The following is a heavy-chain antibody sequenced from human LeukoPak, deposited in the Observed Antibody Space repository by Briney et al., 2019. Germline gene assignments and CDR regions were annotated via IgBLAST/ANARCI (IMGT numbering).Heavy chain of an antibody. D-gene: IGHD6-19*01. CDR2: IYYSGST. J-gene: IGHJ4*02. CDR3: ARHLGLVKGWFRVYYFDY. CDR1: GGSISSYY. Sequence: PSETLSLTCTVSGGSISSYYWSWIRQPPGKGLEWIGYIYYSGSTNYNPSLKSRVTISVDTSKNQFSLKLSSVTAADTAVYYCARHLGLVKGWFRVYYFDYWGQGTLVTVSS. V-gene: IGHV4-59*08.